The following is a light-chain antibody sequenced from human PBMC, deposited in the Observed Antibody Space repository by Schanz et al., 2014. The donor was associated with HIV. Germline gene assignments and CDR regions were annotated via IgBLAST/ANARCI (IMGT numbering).Light chain of an antibody. CDR1: SSDVGRYNL. CDR2: EVT. V-gene: IGLV2-23*02. CDR3: SSYTDNDTPHVV. J-gene: IGLJ2*01. Sequence: QSALTQPPSASGSPGQSVTISCTGTSSDVGRYNLVSWYQQHPGKVPKLMIYEVTKWPSGVSDRFSGSKSGNTASLTISGLQAEDEADYYCSSYTDNDTPHVVFGGGTKVTVL.